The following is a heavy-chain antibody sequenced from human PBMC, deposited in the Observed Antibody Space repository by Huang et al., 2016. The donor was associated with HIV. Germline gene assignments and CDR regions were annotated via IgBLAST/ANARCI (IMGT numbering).Heavy chain of an antibody. CDR2: IDPTSGAR. Sequence: QVQLVQPGAEGKRPGASVKVSCKASGYSFTGHFIHWVRQAPGQGLEWMGRIDPTSGARNGASRCQGRVSMTRDKSIGTAYMELSGLRSDDTAVFFCAREAWASGVAHYFDYWGPGTLVTVSS. V-gene: IGHV1-2*06. CDR1: GYSFTGHF. J-gene: IGHJ4*02. D-gene: IGHD3-10*01. CDR3: AREAWASGVAHYFDY.